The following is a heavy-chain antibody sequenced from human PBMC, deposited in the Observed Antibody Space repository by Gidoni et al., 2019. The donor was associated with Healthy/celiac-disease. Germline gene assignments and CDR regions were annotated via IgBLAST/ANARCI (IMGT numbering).Heavy chain of an antibody. CDR1: GFTFSSYG. Sequence: QVQLVESGGGVVQPGRSLRLSCAASGFTFSSYGMHWVRQAPGKGLEWVAVIWYDGSNKSYAASVKGRFPISRDNSKNTLYLQMNSLRAEDTAVYYCARDDYGEIDYWGQGTLVTVSS. CDR3: ARDDYGEIDY. CDR2: IWYDGSNK. D-gene: IGHD4-17*01. J-gene: IGHJ4*02. V-gene: IGHV3-33*01.